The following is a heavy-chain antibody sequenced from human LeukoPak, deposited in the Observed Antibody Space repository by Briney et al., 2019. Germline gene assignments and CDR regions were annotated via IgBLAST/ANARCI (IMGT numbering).Heavy chain of an antibody. CDR1: GGSISSYY. Sequence: SETLSLTCTVSGGSISSYYWSWIRQPAGKGLEWIGRIYTSGSTNYNPALQNRGTMSVDTSKNQFSLKLSSVTAADTAVYYCARVNYYDSSGRAAFDIWGQGKMVTVSS. V-gene: IGHV4-4*07. CDR3: ARVNYYDSSGRAAFDI. D-gene: IGHD3-22*01. CDR2: IYTSGST. J-gene: IGHJ3*02.